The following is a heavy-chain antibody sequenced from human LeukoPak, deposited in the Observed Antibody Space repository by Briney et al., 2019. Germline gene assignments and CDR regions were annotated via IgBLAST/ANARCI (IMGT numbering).Heavy chain of an antibody. CDR1: GGSFSGYY. Sequence: SETLSLTCAVYGGSFSGYYWSWIRQPPGKGLEWIGEINHSGSTSYNPSLKSRVTISVDTSKNQFSLKLTSVTAADTAVYYCAILNYGDSDRYFDYWGQGTLVTVSS. CDR3: AILNYGDSDRYFDY. V-gene: IGHV4-34*01. J-gene: IGHJ4*02. D-gene: IGHD4-17*01. CDR2: INHSGST.